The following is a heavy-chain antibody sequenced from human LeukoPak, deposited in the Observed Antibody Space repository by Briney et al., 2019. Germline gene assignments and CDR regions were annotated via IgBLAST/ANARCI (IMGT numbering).Heavy chain of an antibody. CDR3: ARGFREMGYCSSTSCYTVDYFDY. CDR2: ISAYNGNT. V-gene: IGHV1-18*01. CDR1: GYTFTSYG. J-gene: IGHJ4*02. Sequence: GASVKVSCKASGYTFTSYGISWVRQAPGQGLEWMGWISAYNGNTNYAQKFQGRVTMTRNTSISTAYMELSSLRSEDTAVYYCARGFREMGYCSSTSCYTVDYFDYWGQGTLVTVSS. D-gene: IGHD2-2*02.